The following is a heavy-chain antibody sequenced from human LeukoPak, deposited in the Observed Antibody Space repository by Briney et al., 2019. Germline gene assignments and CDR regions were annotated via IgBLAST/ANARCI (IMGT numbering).Heavy chain of an antibody. CDR3: ASGRSYYDSSGYSSFDY. V-gene: IGHV3-30-3*01. J-gene: IGHJ4*02. Sequence: PEGSLRLSCAASGFTFSSYAMHWVRQAPGKGLEWVAVISYDGSNKYYADSVKGRFTISRDNSKNTLYLQMNSLRAEDTAVYYCASGRSYYDSSGYSSFDYWGQGTLATVSS. CDR2: ISYDGSNK. D-gene: IGHD3-22*01. CDR1: GFTFSSYA.